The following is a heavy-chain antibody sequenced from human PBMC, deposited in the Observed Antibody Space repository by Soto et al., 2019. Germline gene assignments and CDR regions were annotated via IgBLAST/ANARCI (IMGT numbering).Heavy chain of an antibody. V-gene: IGHV4-59*08. Sequence: SETLSLTCTVAGGSISSYYWSWIRQPPGKGLEWIGYVYYSGSTNYNPSLKSRVTISVDTSKNQFSLKLSSVTAADTAVYYGARIAVAGTWFDPWGQGTLVTVSA. CDR1: GGSISSYY. CDR2: VYYSGST. J-gene: IGHJ5*02. D-gene: IGHD6-19*01. CDR3: ARIAVAGTWFDP.